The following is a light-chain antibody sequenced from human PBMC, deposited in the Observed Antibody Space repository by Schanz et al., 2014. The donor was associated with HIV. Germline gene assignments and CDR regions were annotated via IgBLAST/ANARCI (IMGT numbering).Light chain of an antibody. J-gene: IGLJ3*02. CDR1: SSNIGSNT. Sequence: QSVLTQPPSASGTPGQRVTISCSGSSSNIGSNTVNWYQQLPGTAPKLLIYSNNQRPSGVPDRFSGSKSGTSASLAITGLQAEDEADYYCQSYDGAMGGSWVFGGGTKLTVL. CDR3: QSYDGAMGGSWV. CDR2: SNN. V-gene: IGLV1-44*01.